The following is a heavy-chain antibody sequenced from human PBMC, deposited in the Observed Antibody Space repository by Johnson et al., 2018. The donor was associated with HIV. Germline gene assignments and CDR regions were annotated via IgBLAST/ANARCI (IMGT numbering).Heavy chain of an antibody. CDR3: ARGGLYIQFLAFDAFDI. J-gene: IGHJ3*02. CDR1: GFTFSNAW. Sequence: EVQLVESGGGLVKPGGSLRLSCAASGFTFSNAWMTWVRQAPGKGLEWVGRIKSKTDGGTTDYAAPVKGRFTISRDDSKNTLYLQMNSLRPEDTAVYFCARGGLYIQFLAFDAFDIWGQGTMVTVSS. CDR2: IKSKTDGGTT. V-gene: IGHV3-15*01. D-gene: IGHD4-11*01.